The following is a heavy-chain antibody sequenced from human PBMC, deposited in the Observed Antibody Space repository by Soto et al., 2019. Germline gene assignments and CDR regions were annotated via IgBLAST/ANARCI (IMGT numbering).Heavy chain of an antibody. CDR1: GFAFSTYW. Sequence: EVQLVQSGGDLVQPGGSLRLSCVASGFAFSTYWMTWVRQAPGMGLEWVAGIKEDASEELYVDSVKGRFSISRDNGENSLYLQLNSLRAEDTAVYYFATARSSPFNNFDYWGQGSLVTVSS. V-gene: IGHV3-7*01. CDR2: IKEDASEE. J-gene: IGHJ4*02. CDR3: ATARSSPFNNFDY.